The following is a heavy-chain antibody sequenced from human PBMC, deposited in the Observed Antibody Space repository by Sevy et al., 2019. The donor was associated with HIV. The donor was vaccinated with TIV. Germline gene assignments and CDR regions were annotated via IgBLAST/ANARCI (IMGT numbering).Heavy chain of an antibody. CDR3: AGAPVLGGVDV. V-gene: IGHV4-34*01. CDR2: INHSGRT. Sequence: SETLSLRCAVYVDSFSEYYWTWIRQSPGQGLEWIGDINHSGRTNYNPSLKSRVNISVDTSKNQFSLRLISVTAADTAVYYCAGAPVLGGVDVWGQGTTVTVSS. D-gene: IGHD1-26*01. J-gene: IGHJ6*02. CDR1: VDSFSEYY.